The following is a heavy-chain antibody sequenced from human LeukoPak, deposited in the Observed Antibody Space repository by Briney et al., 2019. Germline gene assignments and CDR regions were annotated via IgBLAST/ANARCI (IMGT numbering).Heavy chain of an antibody. CDR1: GFTVSSNY. CDR2: IYNDGST. D-gene: IGHD4-17*01. CDR3: AKERQTGDYFTSDF. Sequence: GGSLRLSCAASGFTVSSNYMSWVRQAPGKGLEWVSVIYNDGSTYYADSVKGRFIISRDNSKSTVYLQMNSLRADDTAVYYCAKERQTGDYFTSDFWGQGTLVTVSS. V-gene: IGHV3-53*01. J-gene: IGHJ4*02.